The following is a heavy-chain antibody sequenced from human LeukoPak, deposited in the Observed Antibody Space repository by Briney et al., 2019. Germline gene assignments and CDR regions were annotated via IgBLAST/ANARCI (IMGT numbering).Heavy chain of an antibody. CDR3: ARALLLWFGESPCAFDI. D-gene: IGHD3-10*01. Sequence: SETLSLTCTVSGGSISSYYWSWIRQPPGKGLEWIGYIYYSGSTNYNPSLKSRVTMSVDTSKNQFSLRLSSVAAADTAMYYCARALLLWFGESPCAFDIWGQGTMVTVSS. CDR1: GGSISSYY. J-gene: IGHJ3*02. V-gene: IGHV4-59*08. CDR2: IYYSGST.